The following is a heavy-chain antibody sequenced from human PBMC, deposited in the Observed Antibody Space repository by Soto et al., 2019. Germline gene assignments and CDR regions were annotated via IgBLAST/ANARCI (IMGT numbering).Heavy chain of an antibody. CDR3: AHSVFTYYYGSGILDY. CDR1: GFSLSTSGVG. Sequence: SGPTLVNPTQSRKLTCTFSGFSLSTSGVGVGWIRQPPGKALEWLALIYWNDDKRYSPSLKSRLTITKDTSKNQVVLTMTNMDPVDTATYYCAHSVFTYYYGSGILDYWGQGTLVTVSS. D-gene: IGHD3-10*01. V-gene: IGHV2-5*01. J-gene: IGHJ4*02. CDR2: IYWNDDK.